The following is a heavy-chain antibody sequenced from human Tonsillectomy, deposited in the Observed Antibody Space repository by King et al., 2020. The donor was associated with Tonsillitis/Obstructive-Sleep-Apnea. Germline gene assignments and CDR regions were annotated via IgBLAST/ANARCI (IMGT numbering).Heavy chain of an antibody. D-gene: IGHD1-26*01. CDR1: GGSISSYY. J-gene: IGHJ4*02. Sequence: QLQESGPGLVKPSETLSLTCTVSGGSISSYYWNWIRQPPGKGLEWIGYIYYSGGTNYNPSLKSRVTISVDTSKNQFSLKLSSVTAADTAVYYCAREGEVGLDYWGQGTVVTVSS. CDR3: AREGEVGLDY. CDR2: IYYSGGT. V-gene: IGHV4-59*01.